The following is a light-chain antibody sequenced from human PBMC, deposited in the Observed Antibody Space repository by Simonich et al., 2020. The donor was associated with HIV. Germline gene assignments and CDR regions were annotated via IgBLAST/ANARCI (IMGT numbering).Light chain of an antibody. V-gene: IGKV3-15*01. J-gene: IGKJ4*01. CDR1: QSVSSN. Sequence: EIVLTQSPVTLSVSTGEKATLPCRASQSVSSNLAWYQQKPGKAPRLLIYGASTRATVIPGRFSGSGSWTEFTLTIISMQSEDFAVYYCQQYNNWPPLTFGGGTKVEIK. CDR2: GAS. CDR3: QQYNNWPPLT.